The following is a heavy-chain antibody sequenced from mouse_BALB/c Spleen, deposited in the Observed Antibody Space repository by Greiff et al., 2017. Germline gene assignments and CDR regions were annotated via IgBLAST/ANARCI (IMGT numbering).Heavy chain of an antibody. J-gene: IGHJ4*01. D-gene: IGHD2-1*01. Sequence: QVQLKESAAELARPGASVKMSCKASGYTFTSYTMHWVKQRPGQGLEWIGYINPSSGYTEYNQKFKDKTTLTADKSSSTAYMQLSSLTSEDSAVYYCARRGNYEDYAMDYWGQGTSVTVSS. CDR2: INPSSGYT. CDR1: GYTFTSYT. V-gene: IGHV1-4*02. CDR3: ARRGNYEDYAMDY.